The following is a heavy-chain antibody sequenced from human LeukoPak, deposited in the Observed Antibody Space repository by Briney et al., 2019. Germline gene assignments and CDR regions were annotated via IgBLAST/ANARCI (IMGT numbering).Heavy chain of an antibody. Sequence: PSETLSLTCAVYGGSFSGCYWSWIRQPPGKGLEWIGEINHSGSTNYNPSLKSRVTIPVDTSKNQFSLKLSSVTAADTAVYYCARASSSGRRRFDYWGQGTLVTVSS. D-gene: IGHD6-19*01. CDR1: GGSFSGCY. V-gene: IGHV4-34*01. CDR3: ARASSSGRRRFDY. J-gene: IGHJ4*02. CDR2: INHSGST.